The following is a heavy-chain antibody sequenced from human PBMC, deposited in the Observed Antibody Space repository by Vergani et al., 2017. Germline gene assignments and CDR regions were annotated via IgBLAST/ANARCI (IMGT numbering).Heavy chain of an antibody. Sequence: QVQLQESGPGLVKPSQTLSLTCTVSGGSISSGGYYWSWIRQHPGKGLEWIGYIYYSGSTYYNPSLKSRVTISVDTSKNQFSLKLSSVTAADTAVYYCAGDHATPRIVGASRLGWFDPWGQGTLVTVSS. CDR1: GGSISSGGYY. D-gene: IGHD1-26*01. V-gene: IGHV4-31*03. CDR3: AGDHATPRIVGASRLGWFDP. CDR2: IYYSGST. J-gene: IGHJ5*02.